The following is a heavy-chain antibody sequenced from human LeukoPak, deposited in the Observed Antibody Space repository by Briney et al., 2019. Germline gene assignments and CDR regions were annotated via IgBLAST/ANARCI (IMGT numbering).Heavy chain of an antibody. CDR2: FHHSGHT. Sequence: PSPTLSLTCTLSGDSINSSPYYSGWIRQPAGKGLEWLGSFHHSGHTYYNPSLNTRLAISVDTSKNRLSLNLNSVTATDTAVYYCARLGFTMILVATTWGQGTLVTVSS. V-gene: IGHV4-39*01. J-gene: IGHJ4*02. D-gene: IGHD3-22*01. CDR3: ARLGFTMILVATT. CDR1: GDSINSSPYY.